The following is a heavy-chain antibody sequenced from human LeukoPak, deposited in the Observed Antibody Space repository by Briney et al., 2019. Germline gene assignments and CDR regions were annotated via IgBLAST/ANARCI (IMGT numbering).Heavy chain of an antibody. Sequence: SVKVSCKASGGTFSSYAISWVRQAPGQGLEWMGRIIPIFGTANYAQKFQGRVTITTDESTSTAYMELSSLRSEDTAVYYCASTSWLYGDYEGYFDYWGQGTLVTVSS. D-gene: IGHD4-17*01. CDR3: ASTSWLYGDYEGYFDY. V-gene: IGHV1-69*05. CDR2: IIPIFGTA. J-gene: IGHJ4*02. CDR1: GGTFSSYA.